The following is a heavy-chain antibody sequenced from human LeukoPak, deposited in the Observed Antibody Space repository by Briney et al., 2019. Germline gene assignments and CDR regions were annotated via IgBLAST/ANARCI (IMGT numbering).Heavy chain of an antibody. J-gene: IGHJ4*02. CDR1: GFTFSSYS. D-gene: IGHD6-6*01. Sequence: GGSLRLSCAASGFTFSSYSMNWVRQAPGKGLEWVSSISSSSSYIYYADSVKGRFTISRDNAKNSLYLQMNSLRAEDTAVYYCARDAAPRYSSSPSNFDYWGQGPLVTVSS. V-gene: IGHV3-21*01. CDR2: ISSSSSYI. CDR3: ARDAAPRYSSSPSNFDY.